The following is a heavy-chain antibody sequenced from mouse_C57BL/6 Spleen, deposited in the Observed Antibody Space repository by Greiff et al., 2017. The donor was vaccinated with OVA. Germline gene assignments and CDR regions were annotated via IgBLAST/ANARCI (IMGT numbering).Heavy chain of an antibody. CDR1: GYTFTSYC. CDR2: INPSNGGT. CDR3: ARDFASWFAY. Sequence: QVQLQQSGPDLVKPGASVKLSCKASGYTFTSYCMHWVKQRHGQGLEWIGNINPSNGGTNYNEKVKGKATLTVDKSSSTAYMLLSSLTSEDSAVYYCARDFASWFAYWGQGTLVTVSA. J-gene: IGHJ3*01. V-gene: IGHV1-53*01.